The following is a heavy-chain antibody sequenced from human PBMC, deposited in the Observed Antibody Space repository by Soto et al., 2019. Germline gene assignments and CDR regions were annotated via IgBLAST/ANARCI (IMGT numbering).Heavy chain of an antibody. V-gene: IGHV3-64*01. CDR1: GFTFSSYA. J-gene: IGHJ4*02. Sequence: EVQLVESGGGLVQPGGSLRLSCAASGFTFSSYAMHWVRQAPGKGLEYVSVISGNGDRTYYANSVKGRFTISRDNSKNTPHLPMGSLRADDMAVYSWARRGYGMYADHWGPGTLVTVSS. CDR3: ARRGYGMYADH. CDR2: ISGNGDRT. D-gene: IGHD3-10*01.